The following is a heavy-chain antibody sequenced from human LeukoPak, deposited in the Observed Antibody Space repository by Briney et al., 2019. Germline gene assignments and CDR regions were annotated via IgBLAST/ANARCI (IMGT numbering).Heavy chain of an antibody. J-gene: IGHJ4*02. CDR1: GCTFSSDW. D-gene: IGHD3-22*01. CDR3: AREGRGYKVAKFDY. Sequence: GGSLRLSCAASGCTFSSDWMNWVRQAPGKGLEWVATINQNGNVKYYVDSVKGRFTISRDNAKNSLYLQMNSLRAEDTAVYYCAREGRGYKVAKFDYWGQGTLVTVSS. CDR2: INQNGNVK. V-gene: IGHV3-7*01.